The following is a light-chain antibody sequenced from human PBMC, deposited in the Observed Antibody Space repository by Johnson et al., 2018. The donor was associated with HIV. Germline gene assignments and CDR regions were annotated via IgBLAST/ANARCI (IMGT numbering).Light chain of an antibody. CDR2: DNT. Sequence: QSVLTQPPSVSAAPGQKVTISCSGSSSDMGNYAVSWYQHLPGTAPKLLIYDNTKRPSGIPDRFSGSKSGTSATLGITGLQPGDKADYYCGTWDSSLSTEVFGTGTKVTVL. CDR1: SSDMGNYA. J-gene: IGLJ1*01. V-gene: IGLV1-51*01. CDR3: GTWDSSLSTEV.